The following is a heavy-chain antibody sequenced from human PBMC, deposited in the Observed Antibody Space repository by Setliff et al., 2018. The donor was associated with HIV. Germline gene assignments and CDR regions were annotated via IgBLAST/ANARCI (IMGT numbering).Heavy chain of an antibody. D-gene: IGHD6-13*01. V-gene: IGHV4-39*01. CDR1: GGSIISGSNY. CDR3: ARHWLKPVQELQQLPLLDYFDY. CDR2: IYHGGST. J-gene: IGHJ4*02. Sequence: SETLSLTCTVSGGSIISGSNYWSWIRQPPGKGLEWIGSIYHGGSTNYNSSLKSRVTISVDKSKNQFSLKLSSVTAADTAVYYCARHWLKPVQELQQLPLLDYFDYWGQGTLVTVSS.